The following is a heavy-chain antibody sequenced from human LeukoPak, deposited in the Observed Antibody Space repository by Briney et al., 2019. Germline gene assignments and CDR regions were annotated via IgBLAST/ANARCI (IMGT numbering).Heavy chain of an antibody. CDR1: GGSISSYY. J-gene: IGHJ4*02. CDR3: ARLYSSSFPLY. D-gene: IGHD6-6*01. V-gene: IGHV4-59*08. Sequence: PSETLSLTCTVSGGSISSYYWSWLRQPPGKGLEWVGYIYYSGSTNYNPSLKRRVTISVDTSNNQFSLKLSSVTAADTAVYYCARLYSSSFPLYWGQGTLVTVSS. CDR2: IYYSGST.